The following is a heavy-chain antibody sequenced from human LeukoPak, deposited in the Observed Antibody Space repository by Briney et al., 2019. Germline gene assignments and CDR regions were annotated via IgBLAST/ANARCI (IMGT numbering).Heavy chain of an antibody. J-gene: IGHJ5*02. V-gene: IGHV4-34*01. CDR2: INHSGST. CDR1: GGSFSGYY. Sequence: SETLSLTCAVYGGSFSGYYWSWIRQPPGKGLEWIGEINHSGSTNYNPSLKSRVTISVDTSENQFSLKLSSVTAADTAVYYCARGDGYCSGGSCSYNWFDPWGQGTLVTVSS. CDR3: ARGDGYCSGGSCSYNWFDP. D-gene: IGHD2-15*01.